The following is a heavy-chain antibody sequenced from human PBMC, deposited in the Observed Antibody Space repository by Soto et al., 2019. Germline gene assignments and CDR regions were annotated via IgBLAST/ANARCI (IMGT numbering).Heavy chain of an antibody. CDR2: IIPIFGTA. CDR3: ARDRSSGYYYWFNY. Sequence: GASVKVSCKASGGTFSSYAISWVRQAPGQGLEWMGGIIPIFGTANYAQKFQGRVTITADESTSTAYMELSSLRSEATAVYYCARDRSSGYYYWFNYWGQGTLVTVSS. J-gene: IGHJ4*02. D-gene: IGHD3-22*01. CDR1: GGTFSSYA. V-gene: IGHV1-69*13.